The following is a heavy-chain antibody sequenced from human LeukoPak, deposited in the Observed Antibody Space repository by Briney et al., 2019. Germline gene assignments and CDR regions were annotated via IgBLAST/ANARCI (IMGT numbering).Heavy chain of an antibody. D-gene: IGHD5-24*01. Sequence: SQTLSLTCSVSGASVSTTACFWNWIRQPAGEGLEWIGRIYASGNTHYNPSLKSRVTMSLDTSKNQFSLTMNSVTAADSAVYFCASYREAYDLYPHGLDVWGRGTVVTVSS. CDR2: IYASGNT. V-gene: IGHV4-61*02. CDR1: GASVSTTACF. J-gene: IGHJ3*01. CDR3: ASYREAYDLYPHGLDV.